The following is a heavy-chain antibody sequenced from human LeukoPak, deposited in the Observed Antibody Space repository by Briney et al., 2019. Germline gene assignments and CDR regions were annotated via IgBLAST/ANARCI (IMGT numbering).Heavy chain of an antibody. V-gene: IGHV1-46*01. CDR1: GYTFTSYY. D-gene: IGHD3-22*01. J-gene: IGHJ4*02. Sequence: ASVKVSCKASGYTFTSYYMHWVRRAPGQGLEWMGIINPSGGSTSYAQKFQGRVTMTRDTSTSTVYMELSSLRSEDTAVYYCARDFLQTYYYDSSGYLPDYWGQGTLVTVSS. CDR2: INPSGGST. CDR3: ARDFLQTYYYDSSGYLPDY.